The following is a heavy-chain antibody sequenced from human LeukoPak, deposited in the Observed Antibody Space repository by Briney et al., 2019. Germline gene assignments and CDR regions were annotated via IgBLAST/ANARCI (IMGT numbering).Heavy chain of an antibody. CDR3: ARDSFTIFGVVQYYFDY. V-gene: IGHV3-7*01. CDR2: IKQDGSEK. J-gene: IGHJ4*02. Sequence: GGSLRLSCAASGFTFSSYWMSWVRQAPGKGLEWVANIKQDGSEKYYVDSVKGRFTISRGNAKNSLYLQMNSLRAEDTAVYYCARDSFTIFGVVQYYFDYWGQGTLVTVSS. CDR1: GFTFSSYW. D-gene: IGHD3-3*01.